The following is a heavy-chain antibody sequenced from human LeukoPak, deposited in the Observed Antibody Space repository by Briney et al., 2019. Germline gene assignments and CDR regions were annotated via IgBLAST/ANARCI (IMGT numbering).Heavy chain of an antibody. J-gene: IGHJ4*02. V-gene: IGHV4-34*01. CDR3: ARGSSGWYVDY. CDR1: GGSFSGYY. CDR2: INHSGST. Sequence: SETLSLTCAVYGGSFSGYYWSWIRQPPGKGLEWIGEINHSGSTNYNPSLKSRVTISVDTSKNQFSLKLSSVTAADTAVYYCARGSSGWYVDYWSQGTLVTVSS. D-gene: IGHD6-19*01.